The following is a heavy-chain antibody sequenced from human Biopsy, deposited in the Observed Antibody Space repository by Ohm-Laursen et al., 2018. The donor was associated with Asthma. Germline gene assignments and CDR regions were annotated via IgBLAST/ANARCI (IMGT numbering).Heavy chain of an antibody. D-gene: IGHD1-1*01. CDR2: ISYNGSTK. CDR1: GFTFSSYG. V-gene: IGHV3-30*03. J-gene: IGHJ4*02. Sequence: SLRLSCAASGFTFSSYGMHWVRQAPGKGLEWVALISYNGSTKVYPDSVKGRFSISRDNAKLYLQMNSLRDEDTAVYYCTRGGLEPFDYWGQGSLVTVSS. CDR3: TRGGLEPFDY.